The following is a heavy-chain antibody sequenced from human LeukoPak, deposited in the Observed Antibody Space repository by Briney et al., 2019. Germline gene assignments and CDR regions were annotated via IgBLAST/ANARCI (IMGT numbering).Heavy chain of an antibody. CDR1: GYTFTSYG. V-gene: IGHV1-18*01. D-gene: IGHD6-13*01. Sequence: ASVKVSCKASGYTFTSYGISWVRQAPGHGLEWMGWISAYNGNTNYAQKLQGRVTMTTDTSTSTAYMELRSLRSDDTAVYYCARHSLQRIAATGTRGSYYYMDVWGKGTTVTVSS. J-gene: IGHJ6*03. CDR3: ARHSLQRIAATGTRGSYYYMDV. CDR2: ISAYNGNT.